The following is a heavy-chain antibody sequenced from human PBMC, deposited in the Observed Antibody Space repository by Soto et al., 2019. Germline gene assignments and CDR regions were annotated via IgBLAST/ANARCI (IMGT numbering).Heavy chain of an antibody. Sequence: QAQLLQSGGELQKSGASVKVSCKASGYTFNTYGISCVRQAPGQGLEWMAWSSIHNGHTNFAQKFQGRVTLTTDTSTSTANMELRSLRSDATAVYLCARMTTVDNSLYYMDARGKGSTVTVSS. CDR1: GYTFNTYG. D-gene: IGHD4-4*01. CDR3: ARMTTVDNSLYYMDA. V-gene: IGHV1-18*04. J-gene: IGHJ6*03. CDR2: SSIHNGHT.